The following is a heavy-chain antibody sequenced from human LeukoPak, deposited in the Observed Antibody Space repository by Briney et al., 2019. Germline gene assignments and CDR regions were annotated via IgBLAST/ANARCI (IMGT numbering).Heavy chain of an antibody. D-gene: IGHD4-23*01. J-gene: IGHJ4*02. V-gene: IGHV4-31*03. CDR3: ARAPATVVDFDC. CDR2: IYYSGST. CDR1: GGSIGSGGYY. Sequence: PSETLSLTCTVSGGSIGSGGYYWSWIRQHPGRGLEGIEYIYYSGSTYYNPSLKSRLTISVDTSKNQFSLKLSSVTAADTAVYYCARAPATVVDFDCWGQGTLVTVSS.